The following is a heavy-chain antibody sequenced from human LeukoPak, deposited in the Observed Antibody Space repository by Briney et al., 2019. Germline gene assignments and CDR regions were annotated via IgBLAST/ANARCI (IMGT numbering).Heavy chain of an antibody. Sequence: SVKVSCKASGGTFSSYAISWVRQAPGQGLEWMGGIIPIFGTANYAQKFQGRVTITADESTSTAYMELSSLRSEDTAVYYCARAPRYCSSTSCLIFDYWGQGTLVTVSS. D-gene: IGHD2-2*01. CDR2: IIPIFGTA. J-gene: IGHJ4*02. CDR3: ARAPRYCSSTSCLIFDY. V-gene: IGHV1-69*01. CDR1: GGTFSSYA.